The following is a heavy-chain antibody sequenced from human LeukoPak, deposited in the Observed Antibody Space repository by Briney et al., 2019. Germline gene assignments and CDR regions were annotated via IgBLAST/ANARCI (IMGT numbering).Heavy chain of an antibody. V-gene: IGHV4-59*01. CDR3: ARVGITMVRGVIITAFDI. CDR2: IYYSGST. Sequence: SETLPLTCTVSGGAISSYYWSWIRQPPGKGLEWIGYIYYSGSTNYNPSLKSRVTISVDTSKNQFSLKLSSVTAADTAVYYCARVGITMVRGVIITAFDIWGQGTMVTVSS. CDR1: GGAISSYY. D-gene: IGHD3-10*01. J-gene: IGHJ3*02.